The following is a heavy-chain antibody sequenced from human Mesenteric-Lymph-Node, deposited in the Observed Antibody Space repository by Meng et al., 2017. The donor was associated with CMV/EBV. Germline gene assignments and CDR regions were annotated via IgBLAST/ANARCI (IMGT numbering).Heavy chain of an antibody. CDR1: GGSISGFY. D-gene: IGHD6-13*01. CDR2: IYSTGST. Sequence: SETLSLTCTVSGGSISGFYWSLVRQPPGGGLEWIAYIYSTGSTNYNPSLKSRVTISLDTSKNQFSLKLTSMTAADTAVYYCAREDKSSRGMDVWGQGTTVTVSS. V-gene: IGHV4-59*01. CDR3: AREDKSSRGMDV. J-gene: IGHJ6*02.